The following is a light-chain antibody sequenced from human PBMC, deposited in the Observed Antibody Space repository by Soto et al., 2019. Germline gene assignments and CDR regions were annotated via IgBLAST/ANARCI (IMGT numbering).Light chain of an antibody. J-gene: IGKJ1*01. V-gene: IGKV3-20*01. CDR3: QQYGSSYPWT. CDR2: GAS. Sequence: IELTQSPGPLSLYPGERATLSCRASQSVSSNYLAWYQQKPGQAPRLLIYGASSRATGIPDRFSGSGSGTDFTLTIRRLEPEDFAVYYCQQYGSSYPWTFSQVTKVDIK. CDR1: QSVSSNY.